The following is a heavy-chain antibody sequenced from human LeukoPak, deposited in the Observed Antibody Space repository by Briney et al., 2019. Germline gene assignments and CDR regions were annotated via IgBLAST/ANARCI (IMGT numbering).Heavy chain of an antibody. CDR1: GGSISSYY. CDR3: ARGPYSYDSSGAFDI. Sequence: SETLSLTCTVSGGSISSYYRSWIRQPPGKGLEWIGYIYYSGSTNYNPSPKSRVTISADTSKNQFSLKLSSVAAADTAVYFCARGPYSYDSSGAFDIWDQGTMVTVSS. CDR2: IYYSGST. D-gene: IGHD3-22*01. V-gene: IGHV4-59*08. J-gene: IGHJ3*02.